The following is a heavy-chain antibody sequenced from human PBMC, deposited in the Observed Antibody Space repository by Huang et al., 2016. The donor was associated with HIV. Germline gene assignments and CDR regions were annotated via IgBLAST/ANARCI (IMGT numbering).Heavy chain of an antibody. V-gene: IGHV1-69*13. CDR3: ARSQSGAATAMGSDYYYYNYMDV. D-gene: IGHD5-18*01. J-gene: IGHJ6*03. Sequence: QVQLVQSGAEVKKPGSSVKVSCKASGGTFNSYAINWVRQAPGEGLEWMGGVIPGFGTTKSAQKFQGRVTITADESTGTAYMELSSLRSNDTAVYYCARSQSGAATAMGSDYYYYNYMDVWGKGTTVTVSS. CDR2: VIPGFGTT. CDR1: GGTFNSYA.